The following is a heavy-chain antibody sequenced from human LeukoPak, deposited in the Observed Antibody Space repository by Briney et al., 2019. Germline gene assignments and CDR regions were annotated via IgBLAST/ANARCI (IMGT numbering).Heavy chain of an antibody. J-gene: IGHJ4*02. CDR1: GYTFTSYD. D-gene: IGHD4-17*01. Sequence: ASVKLSCKASGYTFTSYDINWVRQATGQGLEWMGWMHPNSGNTGYAQKFQGRVTMTRNTSISTAYMELSSLRSEDTAVYYCASAPIVYGVVYFDYWGQGTVVTVSS. CDR3: ASAPIVYGVVYFDY. V-gene: IGHV1-8*01. CDR2: MHPNSGNT.